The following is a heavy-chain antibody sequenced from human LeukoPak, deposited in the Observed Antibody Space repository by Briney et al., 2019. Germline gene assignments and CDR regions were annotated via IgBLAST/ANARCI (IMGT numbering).Heavy chain of an antibody. Sequence: ASVKVSCKASGYTFTSYAMNWVRQAPGQGLEWMGWINTNTGNPTYAQGFTGRFVFSLDTSVSTAYLQISSLKAEDTAVYYCARVPSSYGYYYGTDVWGQGTTVTVSS. D-gene: IGHD5-18*01. V-gene: IGHV7-4-1*02. J-gene: IGHJ6*02. CDR1: GYTFTSYA. CDR3: ARVPSSYGYYYGTDV. CDR2: INTNTGNP.